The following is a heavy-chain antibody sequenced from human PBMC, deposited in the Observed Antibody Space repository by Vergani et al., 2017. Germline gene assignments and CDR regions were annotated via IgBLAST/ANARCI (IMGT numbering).Heavy chain of an antibody. CDR1: GGSISSGGYY. V-gene: IGHV4-31*03. J-gene: IGHJ5*02. CDR3: AREARFLEWFSNWFDP. D-gene: IGHD3-3*01. Sequence: QVQLQESGPGLVKPSQTLSLTCTVSGGSISSGGYYWSWIRQHPGKGLEWIGYIYYSGGTYYNPSLKSRVTISVDTSKNQFSLKLSSVTAADTAVYYCAREARFLEWFSNWFDPWGQGTLVTVSS. CDR2: IYYSGGT.